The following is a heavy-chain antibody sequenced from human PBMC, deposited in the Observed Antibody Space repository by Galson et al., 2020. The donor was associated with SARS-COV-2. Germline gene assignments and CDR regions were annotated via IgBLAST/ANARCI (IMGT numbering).Heavy chain of an antibody. CDR2: IYPADSDT. Sequence: HGESLKISCNASGYSFSNYWVGWVRQMHGKGLEWMGIIYPADSDTRYSPSFQGQVTISTDESISTAYLHWSSLKASDTAMYYCASHTGSFSGRFDFWGQGTLVTVSS. V-gene: IGHV5-51*01. CDR3: ASHTGSFSGRFDF. D-gene: IGHD1-26*01. J-gene: IGHJ4*02. CDR1: GYSFSNYW.